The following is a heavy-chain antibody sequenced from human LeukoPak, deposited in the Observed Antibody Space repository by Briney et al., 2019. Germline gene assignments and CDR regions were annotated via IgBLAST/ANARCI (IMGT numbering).Heavy chain of an antibody. Sequence: GGSLRLSCAASGFTFHDYAMHWVRQAPGKGLEWVSGVSGGGFDTYYTDSVKGRFTISRDNSKNMVYLQMNSLRAEDTAVYYCTRRAGGNLYDLDNWGQGTLVTVSS. J-gene: IGHJ4*02. CDR1: GFTFHDYA. D-gene: IGHD2-8*02. CDR2: VSGGGFDT. CDR3: TRRAGGNLYDLDN. V-gene: IGHV3-23*01.